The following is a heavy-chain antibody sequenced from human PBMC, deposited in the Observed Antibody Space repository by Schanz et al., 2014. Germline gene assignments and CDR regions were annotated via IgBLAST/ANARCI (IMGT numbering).Heavy chain of an antibody. D-gene: IGHD2-15*01. CDR1: GFAVDNYY. CDR3: ERLDPYCGSGTCSRAFDS. Sequence: EVQLVASGGGLVQPGGSLRLSCAASGFAVDNYYMSCVRQAPGRGLEWVSIIFTDGRTYYADSVKDRFTISRDSSKNTLCLQMNRVRTEDTGVYYCERLDPYCGSGTCSRAFDSWGQGTLVTVSS. CDR2: IFTDGRT. J-gene: IGHJ4*02. V-gene: IGHV3-66*02.